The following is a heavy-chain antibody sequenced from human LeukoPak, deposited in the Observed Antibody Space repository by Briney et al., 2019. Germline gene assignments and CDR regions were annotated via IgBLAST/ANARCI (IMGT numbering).Heavy chain of an antibody. J-gene: IGHJ4*02. V-gene: IGHV3-21*01. CDR2: ISRTSAYI. CDR3: ARDERRYCSDSSCYPGDY. CDR1: GFTFSSYA. Sequence: GESLRLSCAASGFTFSSYAMKWVRQAPGKGLEWVSAISRTSAYIYYSDTVKGRFTISRDNAKNSVYLQIDSLRAEDTAVYYCARDERRYCSDSSCYPGDYWGQGTLVTVSS. D-gene: IGHD2-2*01.